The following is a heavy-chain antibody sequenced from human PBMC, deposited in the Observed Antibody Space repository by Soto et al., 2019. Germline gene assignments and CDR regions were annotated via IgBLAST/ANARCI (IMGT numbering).Heavy chain of an antibody. V-gene: IGHV3-21*02. CDR3: TRDYVMDV. CDR2: ISTTSTYI. Sequence: EVQLVESGGGLVKPGGSLRLSCAASGFTFSGDSMNWVRQAPWKGLEWVSSISTTSTYIYYADSVKGRFTISRDNANNSLHLQMNSLRAEDTAVYYCTRDYVMDVWGQGTTVTVSS. J-gene: IGHJ6*02. CDR1: GFTFSGDS.